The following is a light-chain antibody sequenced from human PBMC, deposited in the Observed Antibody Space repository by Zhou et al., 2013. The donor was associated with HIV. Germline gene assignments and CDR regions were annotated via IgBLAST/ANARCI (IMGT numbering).Light chain of an antibody. Sequence: DIQMTQSPSSVSASVGDRVTITCRTSQGIRNSLAWYQQRPGKAPELLIYSASTLQSGVPSRFSGSGSGTDFTLTINSLQPEDVGIYYCQKYNNAASFAFGPGTKVDLK. CDR2: SAS. CDR3: QKYNNAASFA. V-gene: IGKV1-27*01. J-gene: IGKJ3*01. CDR1: QGIRNS.